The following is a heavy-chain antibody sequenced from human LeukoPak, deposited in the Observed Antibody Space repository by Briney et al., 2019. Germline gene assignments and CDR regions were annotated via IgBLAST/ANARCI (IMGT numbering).Heavy chain of an antibody. V-gene: IGHV1-2*02. D-gene: IGHD5-12*01. CDR3: ARGPSGYHNG. Sequence: ASVSLSCKSSGYTFTCYYMHWVRQAPGQGLEWMGWSNANSGGTNYAQKVQGRVTMTRDTSISTAYMELSRLRSHDTAVYYCARGPSGYHNGGGQGTLVTVSS. CDR1: GYTFTCYY. J-gene: IGHJ4*02. CDR2: SNANSGGT.